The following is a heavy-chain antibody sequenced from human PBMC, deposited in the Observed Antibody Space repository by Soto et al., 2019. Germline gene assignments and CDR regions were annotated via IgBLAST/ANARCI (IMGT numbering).Heavy chain of an antibody. CDR1: GGSISSSSYY. Sequence: PSETLSLTCTVSGGSISSSSYYWGWIRQPPGKGLEWIGSIYYSGSTYYNPSLKSRVTLSVDTSKNQFSLKLSSVTAADTAVYYCARQGLIRFLEWLPTAYYYYGMDVWGQGTTVTVSS. J-gene: IGHJ6*02. V-gene: IGHV4-39*01. CDR2: IYYSGST. CDR3: ARQGLIRFLEWLPTAYYYYGMDV. D-gene: IGHD3-3*01.